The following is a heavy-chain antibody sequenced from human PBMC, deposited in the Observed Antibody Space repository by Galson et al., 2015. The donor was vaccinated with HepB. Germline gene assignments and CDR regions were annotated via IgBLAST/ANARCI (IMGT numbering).Heavy chain of an antibody. D-gene: IGHD3-22*01. CDR2: IKQDGSEK. V-gene: IGHV3-7*03. Sequence: SLRLSCAASGFTFSSYRMTWVRQAPGKGLEWVANIKQDGSEKYYVDSVKGRFTISRDNAKNSLYLQMNSLRAEDTAVYYCARAPHYYDSSGYYSEELSRSVYGMDVWGQGTTVTVSS. J-gene: IGHJ6*02. CDR3: ARAPHYYDSSGYYSEELSRSVYGMDV. CDR1: GFTFSSYR.